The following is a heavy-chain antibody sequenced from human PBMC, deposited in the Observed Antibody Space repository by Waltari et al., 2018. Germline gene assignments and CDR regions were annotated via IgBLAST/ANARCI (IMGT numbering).Heavy chain of an antibody. Sequence: EVQLVESGGCLIQPGGSLRLSCAASGFTVSSNYLTWVRQAPGKGLEWVSVIYSGGSTYYADSVKGRFTISRDNSKNTLYLQMNSLRAEDTAVYYCARDLRAAMGFYYYGMDVWGQGTTVTVSS. CDR2: IYSGGST. J-gene: IGHJ6*02. CDR3: ARDLRAAMGFYYYGMDV. V-gene: IGHV3-53*01. CDR1: GFTVSSNY. D-gene: IGHD5-12*01.